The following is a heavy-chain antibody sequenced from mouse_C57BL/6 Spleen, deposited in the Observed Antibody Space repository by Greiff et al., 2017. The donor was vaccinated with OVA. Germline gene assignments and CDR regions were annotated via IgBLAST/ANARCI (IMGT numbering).Heavy chain of an antibody. CDR1: GFTFSDYG. V-gene: IGHV5-17*01. Sequence: EVMLVESGGGLVKPGGSLKLSCAASGFTFSDYGMHWVRQAPEKGLEWVAYISSGSSTIYYADTVKGRFTISRDNAKNTLFLQMTSLRSEDTAMYYCARFYYDYDDFAYWGQGTLVTVSA. D-gene: IGHD2-4*01. CDR3: ARFYYDYDDFAY. CDR2: ISSGSSTI. J-gene: IGHJ3*01.